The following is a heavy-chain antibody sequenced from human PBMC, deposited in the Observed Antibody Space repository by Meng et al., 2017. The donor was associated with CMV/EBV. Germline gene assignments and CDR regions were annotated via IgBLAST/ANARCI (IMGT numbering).Heavy chain of an antibody. D-gene: IGHD3-22*01. CDR3: ASYAEYYDSSGYYYGVFDY. J-gene: IGHJ4*02. CDR1: GGSFSGYY. V-gene: IGHV4-34*01. Sequence: GSLRLSCAVYGGSFSGYYWSWIRQPPGKGLEWIGEINHSGSTNYNPSLKSRVTISVDTSKNQFSLKLSSVTAADTAVYYCASYAEYYDSSGYYYGVFDYWGQGTLVTVSS. CDR2: INHSGST.